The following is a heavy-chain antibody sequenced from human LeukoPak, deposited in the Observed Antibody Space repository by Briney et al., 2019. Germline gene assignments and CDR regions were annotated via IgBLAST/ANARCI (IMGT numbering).Heavy chain of an antibody. CDR3: SRDGVHYYMDV. CDR2: IYYSGST. D-gene: IGHD3-16*01. Sequence: SETPSLTCTVSGGSIISYYWSWIRPPPEKGLEWIGHIYYSGSTNYNPSPKSRVTIPVDKTKHQFSLMLRSVTAEATAQDYCSRDGVHYYMDVWGKGTTVTVSS. J-gene: IGHJ6*03. V-gene: IGHV4-59*01. CDR1: GGSIISYY.